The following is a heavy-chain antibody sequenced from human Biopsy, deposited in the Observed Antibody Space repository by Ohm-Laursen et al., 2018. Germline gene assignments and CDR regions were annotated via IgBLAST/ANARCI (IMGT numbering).Heavy chain of an antibody. V-gene: IGHV4-39*01. CDR1: GGSISSSTTYY. CDR2: IYNTETT. CDR3: ARHPTGFWIDP. J-gene: IGHJ5*02. Sequence: SDTLSLTCTVSGGSISSSTTYYWAWLRQPPGKGLEWIGSIYNTETTFYNPSLKSRVTISVDTSTNQFSLKVSSVTAADTALYFCARHPTGFWIDPWGHGTLVTVSS.